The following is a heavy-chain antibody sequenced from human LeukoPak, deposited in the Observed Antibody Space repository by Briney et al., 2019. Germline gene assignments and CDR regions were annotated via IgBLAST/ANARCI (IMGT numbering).Heavy chain of an antibody. CDR1: GYTFTSYA. CDR2: ISPGNGNT. CDR3: ARASVGSFDY. Sequence: ASVKVSCKASGYTFTSYAIHWVRQAPGQRLEWMGWISPGNGNTKYSQKLQGRVTITRYTSASTAYMELSSLRSEDTALYYCARASVGSFDYWGQGTLVTVSS. V-gene: IGHV1-3*01. D-gene: IGHD1-1*01. J-gene: IGHJ4*02.